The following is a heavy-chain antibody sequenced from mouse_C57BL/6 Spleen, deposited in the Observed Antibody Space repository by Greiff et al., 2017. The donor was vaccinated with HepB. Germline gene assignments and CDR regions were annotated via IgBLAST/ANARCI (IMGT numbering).Heavy chain of an antibody. V-gene: IGHV14-2*01. Sequence: VQLQQSGAELVKPGASVKLSCTASGFNIKDYYMHWVKQRTEQGLEWIGRIDPEDGETKYAPKFPGKATITADTSSNTAYLQLSSLTSEDTAVYYCARSRDYGAMDYWGQGTSVTVSS. CDR3: ARSRDYGAMDY. J-gene: IGHJ4*01. CDR1: GFNIKDYY. CDR2: IDPEDGET.